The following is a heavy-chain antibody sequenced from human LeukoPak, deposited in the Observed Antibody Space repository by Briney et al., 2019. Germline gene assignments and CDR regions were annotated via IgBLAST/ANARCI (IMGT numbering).Heavy chain of an antibody. CDR1: GYTFTSNY. J-gene: IGHJ6*03. D-gene: IGHD4-23*01. V-gene: IGHV1-46*01. Sequence: GASVKVSCKAFGYTFTSNYMHWVRQAPGQGLEWMGIINPSGGSTSYAQKFQGRVTMTRDMSTSTVYMELSSLRSEDTAVYYCRTTVVDAYYYYYMDVWGKGTTVTVSS. CDR2: INPSGGST. CDR3: RTTVVDAYYYYYMDV.